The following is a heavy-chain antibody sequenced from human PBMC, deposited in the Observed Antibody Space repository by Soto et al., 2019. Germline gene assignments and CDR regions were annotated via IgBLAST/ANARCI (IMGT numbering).Heavy chain of an antibody. Sequence: NPSETLSLTCTVSGGSISSGGYYWSWIRQHPGKGLEWIGYIYYSGSTYYNPSLKSRVTISVDTSKNQFSLKLSSVTAADTAVYYCARTHYSYRNGGVDYWGQGTLVTVSS. V-gene: IGHV4-31*03. CDR2: IYYSGST. CDR3: ARTHYSYRNGGVDY. D-gene: IGHD5-18*01. J-gene: IGHJ4*02. CDR1: GGSISSGGYY.